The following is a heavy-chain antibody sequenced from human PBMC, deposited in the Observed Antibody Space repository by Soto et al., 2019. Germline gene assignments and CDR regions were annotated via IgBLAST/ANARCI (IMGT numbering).Heavy chain of an antibody. Sequence: PSETMSLTSTVSGGSISSSSYYWSWIRQPPGKGLEWIGYIYYSGSTNYNPSLKSRVTISVDTSKNQFSLKLSSVTAADTAVYYCARKRIWFGEKTPRYYYYGMDVWGQGTTVTVS. D-gene: IGHD3-10*01. CDR1: GGSISSSSYY. J-gene: IGHJ6*02. CDR2: IYYSGST. CDR3: ARKRIWFGEKTPRYYYYGMDV. V-gene: IGHV4-61*01.